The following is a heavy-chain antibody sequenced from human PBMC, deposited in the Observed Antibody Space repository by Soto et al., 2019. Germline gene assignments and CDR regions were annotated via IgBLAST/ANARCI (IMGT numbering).Heavy chain of an antibody. V-gene: IGHV1-3*01. Sequence: ASVKVSCKASGYTFTSYDINWVRQATGQGLEWMGWMNAGNGNTKYSQKFQGRVTITRDTSASTAYMELSSLRSEDTAVYYCARSPALHIDYWGQGTLVTVSS. CDR2: MNAGNGNT. CDR1: GYTFTSYD. D-gene: IGHD4-4*01. CDR3: ARSPALHIDY. J-gene: IGHJ4*02.